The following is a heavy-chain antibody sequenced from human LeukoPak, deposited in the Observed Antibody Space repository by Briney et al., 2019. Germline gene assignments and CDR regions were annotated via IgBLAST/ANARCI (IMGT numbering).Heavy chain of an antibody. Sequence: GGSLILSCTASGFSFSSYWMSWVRQAPGKGLEWVANINQDGSEKYYVDSLKGRFTISRDNPKNSLNLQMNSLRAEDTAVYYCAKGYAAYQPWGQGTLVTVSS. D-gene: IGHD2-2*01. CDR1: GFSFSSYW. CDR3: AKGYAAYQP. J-gene: IGHJ5*02. CDR2: INQDGSEK. V-gene: IGHV3-7*01.